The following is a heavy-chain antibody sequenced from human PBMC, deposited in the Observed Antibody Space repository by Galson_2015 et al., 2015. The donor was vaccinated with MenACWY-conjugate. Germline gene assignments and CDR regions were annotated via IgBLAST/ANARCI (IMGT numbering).Heavy chain of an antibody. CDR2: INPNGGIT. D-gene: IGHD2-15*01. Sequence: SVKVSCKASGYSVTSHYIHWVRQAPGQGLEWMGLINPNGGITIYAQKFQGRVTVARDTSTSTVFLELSSLTSDDTAVYYCARDETYYCSRETCHSSDAFDVWGQGTMVTVSS. J-gene: IGHJ3*01. CDR3: ARDETYYCSRETCHSSDAFDV. V-gene: IGHV1-46*01. CDR1: GYSVTSHY.